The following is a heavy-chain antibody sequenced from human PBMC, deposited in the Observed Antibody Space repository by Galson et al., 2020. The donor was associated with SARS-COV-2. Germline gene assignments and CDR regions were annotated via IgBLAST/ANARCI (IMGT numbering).Heavy chain of an antibody. Sequence: GESLKISCAASGFSFSLHSMHWVRQAPGKGLEWVAVISYDGRTEYYAASLKGRFTISRDNSKNTLYLQMSGLRAEDTAIYYCARDKLGGKLELDQWGQGTLVTVSS. V-gene: IGHV3-30*15. CDR1: GFSFSLHS. D-gene: IGHD2-15*01. CDR2: ISYDGRTE. CDR3: ARDKLGGKLELDQ. J-gene: IGHJ4*02.